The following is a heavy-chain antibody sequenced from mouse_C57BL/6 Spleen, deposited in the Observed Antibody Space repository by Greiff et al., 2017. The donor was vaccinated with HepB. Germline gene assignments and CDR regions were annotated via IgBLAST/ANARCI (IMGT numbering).Heavy chain of an antibody. V-gene: IGHV1-7*01. CDR1: GYTFTSYW. D-gene: IGHD1-1*01. J-gene: IGHJ2*01. CDR2: INPSSGYN. CDR3: ARPPDDYGSSYGVKYFDY. Sequence: QVQLQQSGAELAKPGASVKLSCKASGYTFTSYWMHWVKQRPGQGLEWIGYINPSSGYNKYNQKFKDKATLTADKSASTAYMQLSSLTYEDSAVYYCARPPDDYGSSYGVKYFDYWGQGTTLTVSS.